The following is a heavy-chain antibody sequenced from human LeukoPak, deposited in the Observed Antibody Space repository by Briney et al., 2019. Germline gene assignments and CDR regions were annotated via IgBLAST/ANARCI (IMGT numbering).Heavy chain of an antibody. Sequence: PSETLSLTCAVSGGSISGGKDFWGWIRQSPGKGLEWIGSIYYTGSTYYNPSLKSRVTMSVDTSKSEFSLMVHSVTAADTAMYYCARRGITYSTSFFDSWGQGTLVTVAS. CDR3: ARRGITYSTSFFDS. CDR2: IYYTGST. D-gene: IGHD6-13*01. CDR1: GGSISGGKDF. J-gene: IGHJ4*02. V-gene: IGHV4-39*01.